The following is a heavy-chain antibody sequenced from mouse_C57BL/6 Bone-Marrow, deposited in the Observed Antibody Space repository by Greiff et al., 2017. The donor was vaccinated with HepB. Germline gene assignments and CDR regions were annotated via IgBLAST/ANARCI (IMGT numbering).Heavy chain of an antibody. CDR2: IDPANGDT. D-gene: IGHD1-1*01. Sequence: EVQLQQSGAELVRPGASVKLSCTASGFTFKDYYMHWVKQRPEQGLEWIGCIDPANGDTEYAAKFQGKATMTADTSSNTAYMQLSSLTSEDAAVYYCTTINCYGSRFAYWGQGTLVTVSA. CDR1: GFTFKDYY. V-gene: IGHV14-4*01. J-gene: IGHJ3*01. CDR3: TTINCYGSRFAY.